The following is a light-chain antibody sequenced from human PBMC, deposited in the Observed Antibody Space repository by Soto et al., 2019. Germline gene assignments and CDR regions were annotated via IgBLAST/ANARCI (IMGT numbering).Light chain of an antibody. J-gene: IGKJ5*01. CDR3: QQYGSSLSIT. CDR2: GAS. Sequence: SALAHAPSAPALSPGERHTLCRQALQSVSSSYLAWYQEKPAQAPXLXXYGASSRATGIPDRFSGSGSGTDFTLTISRLEPEDFALYYCQQYGSSLSITFGQGTRLEIK. CDR1: QSVSSSY. V-gene: IGKV3-20*01.